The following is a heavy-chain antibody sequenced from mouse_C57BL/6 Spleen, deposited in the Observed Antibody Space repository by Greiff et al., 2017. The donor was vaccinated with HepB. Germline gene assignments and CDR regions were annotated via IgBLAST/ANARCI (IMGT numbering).Heavy chain of an antibody. Sequence: VQLQQSGAELVKPGASVKLSCKASGYTFTSYWMQWVKQRPGQGLEWIGEIDPSDSYTNYNQKFKGKATLTVDTSSSTAYMQLSSLTSEDSAVYYCLGRGAYWGQGTLVTVSA. D-gene: IGHD4-1*01. CDR1: GYTFTSYW. CDR2: IDPSDSYT. J-gene: IGHJ3*01. V-gene: IGHV1-50*01. CDR3: LGRGAY.